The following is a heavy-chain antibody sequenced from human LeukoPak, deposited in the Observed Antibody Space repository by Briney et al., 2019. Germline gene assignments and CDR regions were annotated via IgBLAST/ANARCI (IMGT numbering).Heavy chain of an antibody. J-gene: IGHJ4*02. Sequence: ASVQVSCKTSGYSFTNYGISWTRPAPGQGPEWMGWISGENGNTNYAQKFQARFTMTTNTSTRVAYMELRSLRSDDTAVYYCARWGVHGTTTYCFDYWGQGSLVTVSS. CDR3: ARWGVHGTTTYCFDY. CDR1: GYSFTNYG. CDR2: ISGENGNT. V-gene: IGHV1-18*04. D-gene: IGHD2/OR15-2a*01.